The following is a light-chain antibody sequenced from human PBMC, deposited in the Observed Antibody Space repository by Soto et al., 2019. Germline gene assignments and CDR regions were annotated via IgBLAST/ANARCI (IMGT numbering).Light chain of an antibody. CDR1: QSVRDRY. Sequence: EIVLTQSPGTLSLSPGERATLSCRASQSVRDRYLAWYQQKPGQAPSLLIYDTSTRATGVPDRVSGSGSGTDFALTISRVEPEDFAIYFCQQYGSSPGTFGQGTKVDI. J-gene: IGKJ1*01. CDR2: DTS. V-gene: IGKV3-20*01. CDR3: QQYGSSPGT.